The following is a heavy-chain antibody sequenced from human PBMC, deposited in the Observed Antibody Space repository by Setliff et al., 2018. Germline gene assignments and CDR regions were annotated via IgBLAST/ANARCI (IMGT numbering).Heavy chain of an antibody. Sequence: GASVKVSCKASGYTFTSYDINWVRQAPGQGLEWMGVIDPSGTRTVSAQSFKGRITLTRDTSTDTAYMEVNSLKSEDTAVYFCASDLMGFWGQGTLVTVSS. CDR3: ASDLMGF. J-gene: IGHJ4*02. D-gene: IGHD3-9*01. V-gene: IGHV1-46*01. CDR1: GYTFTSYD. CDR2: IDPSGTRT.